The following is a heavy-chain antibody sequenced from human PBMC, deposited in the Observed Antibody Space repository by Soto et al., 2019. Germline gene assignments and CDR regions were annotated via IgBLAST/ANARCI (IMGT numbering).Heavy chain of an antibody. CDR1: GDSVSNDNYY. Sequence: KPSETLSLTCAVSGDSVSNDNYYWSWIRQPPGKGLEWIGYIYYSGTTNYNSYLKRRLSLSVDMSKNQFSLKLASVTAADTAVYFCARSQRGRTAFTFDYWGQGALVTVSS. V-gene: IGHV4-61*01. CDR3: ARSQRGRTAFTFDY. CDR2: IYYSGTT. D-gene: IGHD3-16*01. J-gene: IGHJ4*02.